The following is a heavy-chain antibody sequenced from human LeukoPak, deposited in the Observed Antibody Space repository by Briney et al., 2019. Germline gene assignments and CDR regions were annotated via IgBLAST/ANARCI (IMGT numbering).Heavy chain of an antibody. CDR2: INPNSGGT. CDR1: GYTFTGYY. V-gene: IGHV1-2*02. CDR3: ARDRGEAAAGTTDY. Sequence: ASVKVSCKASGYTFTGYYMHWVRQAPGQGLEWMGWINPNSGGTNYAQKFQGRATMTRDTSISTAYMELSRLRSDDTAVYYCARDRGEAAAGTTDYWGQGTLVTVSS. D-gene: IGHD6-13*01. J-gene: IGHJ4*02.